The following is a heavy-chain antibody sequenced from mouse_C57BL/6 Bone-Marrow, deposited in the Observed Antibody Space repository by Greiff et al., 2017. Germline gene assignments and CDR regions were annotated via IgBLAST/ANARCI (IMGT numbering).Heavy chain of an antibody. CDR3: ARSHYSNYAWFAY. V-gene: IGHV1-52*01. J-gene: IGHJ3*01. Sequence: QVQLQQPGAELVRPGSSVKLSCKASGYTFTSYWMHWVKQRPIQGLEWIGNIDPSDSETHYNQKFKDKATLTVDKSSSTAYMQLSSLTSEDSAVYYCARSHYSNYAWFAYWGQGTLVTVSA. D-gene: IGHD2-5*01. CDR1: GYTFTSYW. CDR2: IDPSDSET.